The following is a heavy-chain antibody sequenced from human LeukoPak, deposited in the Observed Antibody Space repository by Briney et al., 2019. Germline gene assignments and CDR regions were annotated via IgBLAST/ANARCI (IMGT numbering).Heavy chain of an antibody. V-gene: IGHV3-30*18. D-gene: IGHD3-10*01. CDR2: ISYDGSNK. Sequence: GGSLRLSCAASGFTFSSYGMHWVRQAPGKGLEWVAVISYDGSNKYYADSVKGRFTISRDNSKNTLYLQMNGLRAEDTAVYYCAKDRGGFDPWGQGTLVTVSS. CDR1: GFTFSSYG. J-gene: IGHJ5*02. CDR3: AKDRGGFDP.